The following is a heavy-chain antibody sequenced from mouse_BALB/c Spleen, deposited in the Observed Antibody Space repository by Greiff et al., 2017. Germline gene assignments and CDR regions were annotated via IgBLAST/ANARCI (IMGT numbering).Heavy chain of an antibody. V-gene: IGHV5-6-3*01. Sequence: EVKLVESGGGLVQPGGSLKLSCAASGFTFSSYGMSWVRQTPDKRLELVATINSNGGSTYYPDSVKGRFTISRDNAKNTLYLQMSSLKSEDTAMYYCARDSTSYYGSSYWYFDVWGAGTTVTVSS. CDR1: GFTFSSYG. CDR2: INSNGGST. CDR3: ARDSTSYYGSSYWYFDV. D-gene: IGHD1-1*01. J-gene: IGHJ1*01.